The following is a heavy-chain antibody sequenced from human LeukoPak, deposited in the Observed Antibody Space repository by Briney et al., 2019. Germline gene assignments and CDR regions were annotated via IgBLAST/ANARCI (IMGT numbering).Heavy chain of an antibody. Sequence: ASVKVSCKASGYTFTGYYMHWVRQAPGQGLEWMGGIIPIFGTANYAQKFQGRVTITADKSTSTAYMELSSLRSEDTAVYYCARSRNTYYDFWSGPPGTYNWFDPWGQGTLVTVSS. CDR1: GYTFTGYY. D-gene: IGHD3-3*01. CDR3: ARSRNTYYDFWSGPPGTYNWFDP. J-gene: IGHJ5*02. CDR2: IIPIFGTA. V-gene: IGHV1-69*06.